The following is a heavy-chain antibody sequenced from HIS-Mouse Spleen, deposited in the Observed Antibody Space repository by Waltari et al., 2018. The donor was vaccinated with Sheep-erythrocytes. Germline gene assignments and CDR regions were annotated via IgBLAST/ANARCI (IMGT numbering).Heavy chain of an antibody. D-gene: IGHD3-3*01. CDR1: GLTFSSYW. CDR3: ASAVGYYDFWSGYSGWGYFDY. J-gene: IGHJ4*02. CDR2: IKQDGSEK. V-gene: IGHV3-7*01. Sequence: GLTFSSYWMSWVRQAPGKGLEWVANIKQDGSEKYYVDSVKGRFTISRDNAKNSLYLQMNSLRAEDTAVYYCASAVGYYDFWSGYSGWGYFDYWGQGTLVTVSS.